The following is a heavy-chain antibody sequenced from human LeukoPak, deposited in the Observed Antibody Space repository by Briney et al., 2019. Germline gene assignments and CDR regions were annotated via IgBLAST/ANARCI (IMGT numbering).Heavy chain of an antibody. V-gene: IGHV3-7*01. D-gene: IGHD3-10*01. Sequence: GGSLRLSCAASGFTFSSYAMTWVRQAPGKGLEWVANIKPDGSEKNYVDSVKGRFTISRDNAKNSLYLQMSSLRAEDTAVYYCAGPPQASSFDIWGQGTMVTVSS. CDR1: GFTFSSYA. CDR3: AGPPQASSFDI. J-gene: IGHJ3*02. CDR2: IKPDGSEK.